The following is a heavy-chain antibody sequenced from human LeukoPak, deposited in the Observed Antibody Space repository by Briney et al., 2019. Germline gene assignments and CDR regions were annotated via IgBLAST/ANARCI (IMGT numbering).Heavy chain of an antibody. CDR1: GYTFTGYY. J-gene: IGHJ5*02. V-gene: IGHV1-2*02. D-gene: IGHD6-13*01. CDR3: ARTAAAAGTLTP. Sequence: ASVKVSCKASGYTFTGYYMHWVRQAPGQGLEWMGWINPNSGGTNYAQKFQGRVTMTRDMSTSTVYMELSSLRSEDTAVYYCARTAAAAGTLTPWGQGTLVTVSS. CDR2: INPNSGGT.